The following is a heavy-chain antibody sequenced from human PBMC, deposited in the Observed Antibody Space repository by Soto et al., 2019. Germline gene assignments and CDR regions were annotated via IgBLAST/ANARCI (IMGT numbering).Heavy chain of an antibody. CDR1: GFTVSSNY. D-gene: IGHD6-19*01. J-gene: IGHJ3*02. CDR3: ALIAVADPDAFDI. Sequence: GGSLRLSCAASGFTVSSNYMSWVRQAPGKGLEWVSVIYSGGSTYYADSVKGRFTISRDNSKNTLYLQMNSLRAEDTAVYYCALIAVADPDAFDIWGQGTMVTVSS. V-gene: IGHV3-53*01. CDR2: IYSGGST.